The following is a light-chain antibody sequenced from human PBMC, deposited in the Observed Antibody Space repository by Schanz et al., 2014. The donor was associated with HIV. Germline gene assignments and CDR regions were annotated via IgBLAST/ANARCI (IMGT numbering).Light chain of an antibody. CDR1: QSISSW. Sequence: DIQMTQSPSTLSASVGDRVTLTCRASQSISSWLAWYQQKPGKAPKLLIYKASSLESGVPSRFSGSGSGTEFTLTISSLQPSDFTTYYCHHYGSSSFAFGQGTKLEIK. CDR3: HHYGSSSFA. V-gene: IGKV1-5*03. J-gene: IGKJ2*01. CDR2: KAS.